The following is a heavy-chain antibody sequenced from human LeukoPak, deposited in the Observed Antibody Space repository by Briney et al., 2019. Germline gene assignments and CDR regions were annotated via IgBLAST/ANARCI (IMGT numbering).Heavy chain of an antibody. CDR3: ARGNPQWYSSSSHRIPPNWFDP. CDR2: INHSGST. J-gene: IGHJ5*02. Sequence: SETLSLTCAVYGGSFSGYYWSWIRQPPGKGLEWIGEINHSGSTNYNPSLKSRVTISVDTSKNQFSLKLSSVTAADTAVYYCARGNPQWYSSSSHRIPPNWFDPWGQGTLVTVSS. D-gene: IGHD6-6*01. V-gene: IGHV4-34*01. CDR1: GGSFSGYY.